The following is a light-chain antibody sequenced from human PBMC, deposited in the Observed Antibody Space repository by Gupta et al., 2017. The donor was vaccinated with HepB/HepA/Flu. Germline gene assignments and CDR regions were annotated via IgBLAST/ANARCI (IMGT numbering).Light chain of an antibody. J-gene: IGKJ1*01. CDR3: QQYGGWS. CDR2: GAS. CDR1: QSVSSIY. V-gene: IGKV3-20*01. Sequence: EIVLTQSPGTLSLSPGERVTLSCRASQSVSSIYLAWYQQKPGQAPRLLIYGASSRATDIPDRFSGSGSGTDFTLTISRLEPEDSAVYYCQQYGGWSFGQGTKVEIK.